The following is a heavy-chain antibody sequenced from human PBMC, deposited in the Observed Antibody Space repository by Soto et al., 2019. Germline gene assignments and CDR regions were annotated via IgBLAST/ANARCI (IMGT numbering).Heavy chain of an antibody. CDR2: ISSSSSYI. Sequence: EVQLVESGGGLVKPGGSLRLSCAASGFTFRSYSMNWVRQAPGKGLEWVSSISSSSSYIYYADSVKGRFTISRDNAKNSLYLQMNSLRAEDTAVYYCARGVAAAAGMDVWGQGTTVTVSS. J-gene: IGHJ6*02. D-gene: IGHD6-13*01. CDR3: ARGVAAAAGMDV. CDR1: GFTFRSYS. V-gene: IGHV3-21*01.